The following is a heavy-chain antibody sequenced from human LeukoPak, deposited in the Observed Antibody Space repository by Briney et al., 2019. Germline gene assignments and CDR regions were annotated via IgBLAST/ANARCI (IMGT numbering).Heavy chain of an antibody. CDR3: ARDMTRAVAGNFLYYFDY. J-gene: IGHJ4*02. V-gene: IGHV1-2*02. D-gene: IGHD6-19*01. CDR2: INPNSGGT. Sequence: GASVKVSCKASGYTFTGYYMHWVRQAPGQGLEWMGWINPNSGGTNYAQKFQGRVTMTRDTSISTAYMELSRLRSDDTAVYYCARDMTRAVAGNFLYYFDYWGQGTVVTVSA. CDR1: GYTFTGYY.